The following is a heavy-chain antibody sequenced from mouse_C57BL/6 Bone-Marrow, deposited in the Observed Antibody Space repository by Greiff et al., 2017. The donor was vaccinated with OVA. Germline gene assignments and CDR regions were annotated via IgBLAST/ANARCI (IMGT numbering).Heavy chain of an antibody. V-gene: IGHV14-1*01. Sequence: EVKLMESGAELVRPGASVKLSCTASGFNIKDYYMHWVKQRPEQGLEWIGRIDPEDGDTEYAPKFQGKATMTADTSSNTAYLQLSSLTSEDTAVYYCTTYSIYYGYDGGLAYWGQGTLVTVSA. J-gene: IGHJ3*01. CDR1: GFNIKDYY. CDR2: IDPEDGDT. CDR3: TTYSIYYGYDGGLAY. D-gene: IGHD2-2*01.